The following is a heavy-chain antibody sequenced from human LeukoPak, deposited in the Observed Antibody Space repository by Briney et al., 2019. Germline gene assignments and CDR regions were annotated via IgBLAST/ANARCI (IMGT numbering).Heavy chain of an antibody. CDR2: INHSGST. V-gene: IGHV4-34*01. Sequence: SETLSLTCAVYGGSFSGYYWSWIRQPPGKGLAWIGEINHSGSTNYNPSLKSRVTISVDTSKNQFSLKLSSATAADTAVYYCARGLEYYYDSSGSLKAYYFDYWGQGTLVTVSS. CDR1: GGSFSGYY. CDR3: ARGLEYYYDSSGSLKAYYFDY. J-gene: IGHJ4*02. D-gene: IGHD3-22*01.